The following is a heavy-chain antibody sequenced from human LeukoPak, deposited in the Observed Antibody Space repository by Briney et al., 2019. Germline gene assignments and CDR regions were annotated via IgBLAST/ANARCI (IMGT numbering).Heavy chain of an antibody. CDR1: GGSISSGGYY. V-gene: IGHV4-31*03. CDR3: ARAGGSYYYYYYYYGMDV. Sequence: MTSETLSLTCTVSGGSISSGGYYWSWIRQHPGKGLEWIGYIYYSGSTYYNPSLKSRVTISVDTSKNQFSLKLSSVTAADTAVYYCARAGGSYYYYYYYYGMDVWGQGTTVTVSS. CDR2: IYYSGST. J-gene: IGHJ6*02. D-gene: IGHD1-26*01.